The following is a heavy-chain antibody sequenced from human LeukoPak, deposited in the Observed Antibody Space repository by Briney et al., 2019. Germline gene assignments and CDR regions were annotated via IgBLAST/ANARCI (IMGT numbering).Heavy chain of an antibody. D-gene: IGHD6-13*01. CDR2: ISSSSSTI. V-gene: IGHV3-48*01. CDR1: GFTFSSYS. J-gene: IGHJ4*02. Sequence: GGSLRLSCAASGFTFSSYSMNWVRQAPGKGLEWVSYISSSSSTIYYADSVKGRFTISRDNAKNSLYLQTNSLRAEDTAVYYCARDVSSSRVGSPFDYWGQGTLVTVSS. CDR3: ARDVSSSRVGSPFDY.